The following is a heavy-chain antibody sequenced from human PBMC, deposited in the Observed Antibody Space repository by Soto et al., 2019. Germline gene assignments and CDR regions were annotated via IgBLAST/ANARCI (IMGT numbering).Heavy chain of an antibody. CDR1: GYTFDRYT. J-gene: IGHJ5*01. CDR3: ARPMFGEFDF. D-gene: IGHD3-10*02. Sequence: QVQLLQSGAEVKEPGASVRVSCKASGYTFDRYTIHWVRQAPGQRLEWMGWINPGNGDTKYSQRFQGSVTFTSDTSARTAYLELNNLKSEDTAVFYCARPMFGEFDFWGQGTLVTVSS. CDR2: INPGNGDT. V-gene: IGHV1-3*01.